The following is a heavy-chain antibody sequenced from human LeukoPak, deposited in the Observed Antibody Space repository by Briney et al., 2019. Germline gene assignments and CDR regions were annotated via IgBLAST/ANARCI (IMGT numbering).Heavy chain of an antibody. J-gene: IGHJ3*02. CDR1: GFTFSNYY. CDR2: ISSRSSNK. V-gene: IGHV3-11*04. CDR3: AREGWDLNALDI. Sequence: PGGSLRLSCAASGFTFSNYYMSWIRQAPGKGLVWVSYISSRSSNKEYADSVKGRFTISRDNSKNSLFLQMDSLRAEDSAIYYCAREGWDLNALDIWGQGTMVTVSP. D-gene: IGHD1-26*01.